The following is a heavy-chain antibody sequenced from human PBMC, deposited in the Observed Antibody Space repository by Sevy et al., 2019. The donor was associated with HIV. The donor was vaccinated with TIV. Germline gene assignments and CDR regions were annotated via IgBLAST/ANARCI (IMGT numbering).Heavy chain of an antibody. Sequence: SETLSLTCTVSGGSISVYYWTWIRQPPGKGLEWIGYIYYSGSTNYNPSLKSRVTISVDTSKNQLSLKLNSVTTADTAVYYCARDRGSGWSKGDNRFDPWGQGTLVTVSS. CDR1: GGSISVYY. J-gene: IGHJ5*02. CDR2: IYYSGST. CDR3: ARDRGSGWSKGDNRFDP. D-gene: IGHD6-19*01. V-gene: IGHV4-59*01.